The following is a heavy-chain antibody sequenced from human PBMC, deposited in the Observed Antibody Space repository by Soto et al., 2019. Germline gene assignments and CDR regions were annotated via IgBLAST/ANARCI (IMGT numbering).Heavy chain of an antibody. J-gene: IGHJ4*02. CDR3: ARLMHSSGADY. V-gene: IGHV4-4*02. CDR1: AYSISSSNW. D-gene: IGHD6-19*01. Sequence: QVQLQESGPGLVKPSGTLSLTCTVSAYSISSSNWWSWVRQPPGKGLEWIGEISHSGSTDYNPSLKSRVTISVDKSKNQFSLNLSSVTAADTAVDYCARLMHSSGADYWGRGALVTVSS. CDR2: ISHSGST.